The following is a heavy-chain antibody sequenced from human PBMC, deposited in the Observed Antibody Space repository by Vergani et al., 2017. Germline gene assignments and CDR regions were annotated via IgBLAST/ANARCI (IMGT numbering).Heavy chain of an antibody. V-gene: IGHV1-18*01. Sequence: QVQLVQSGTEVKKPGASVKVSCKASGYSFNSYGISWVRQAPGQGLEWVGWISVHNGNTNYAQKLQSRVTMTADTYRTTAYMELRGLRSDDTAVYYCARDRRSLPQPYSFDYWGQGNLVTVSS. D-gene: IGHD5-24*01. J-gene: IGHJ4*02. CDR3: ARDRRSLPQPYSFDY. CDR1: GYSFNSYG. CDR2: ISVHNGNT.